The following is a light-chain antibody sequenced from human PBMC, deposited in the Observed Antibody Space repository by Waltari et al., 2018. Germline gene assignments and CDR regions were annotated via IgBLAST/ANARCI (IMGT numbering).Light chain of an antibody. CDR1: SGSVASNY. CDR2: EDN. V-gene: IGLV6-57*04. Sequence: NFMLTQPHSVSDSPGKTVTISCTRSSGSVASNYVQWYKQRPGSAHTIVIYEDNRRPSGVPDRFSGSIDRSSNSASLTISGLDTEDEADYYCQSYHSSCLYVFGTGTKVTVL. CDR3: QSYHSSCLYV. J-gene: IGLJ1*01.